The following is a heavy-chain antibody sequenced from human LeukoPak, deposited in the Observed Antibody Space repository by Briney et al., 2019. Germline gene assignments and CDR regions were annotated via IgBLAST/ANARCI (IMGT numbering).Heavy chain of an antibody. J-gene: IGHJ2*01. CDR1: GFTFSSYS. V-gene: IGHV3-21*01. CDR2: ISSSSSYI. CDR3: ARDSHQNADYWYFDL. Sequence: PGGSLRLSCAASGFTFSSYSMNWVRQAPGKGLEWVSSISSSSSYIYYADSVKGRFTIPRDNAKNSLYLQMNSLRAEDTVVYYCARDSHQNADYWYFDLWGRGTLVTVSS.